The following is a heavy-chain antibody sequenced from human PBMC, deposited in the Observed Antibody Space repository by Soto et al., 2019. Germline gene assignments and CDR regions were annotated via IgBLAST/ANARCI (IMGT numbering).Heavy chain of an antibody. CDR2: ISAYNGNT. CDR3: VVAAQPYYFDY. V-gene: IGHV1-18*01. CDR1: GYAFTSYG. D-gene: IGHD2-15*01. Sequence: GASVKVSCKASGYAFTSYGISWVRQAPGQGLEWMGWISAYNGNTNYAQKLQGRVTMTTDTSTSTAYMELRSLRSDDTAVYYCVVAAQPYYFDYWGQGTLVTVSS. J-gene: IGHJ4*02.